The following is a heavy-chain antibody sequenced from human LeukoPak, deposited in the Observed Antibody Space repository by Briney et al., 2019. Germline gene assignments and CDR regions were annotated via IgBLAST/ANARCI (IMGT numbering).Heavy chain of an antibody. CDR2: ISASGGTT. D-gene: IGHD4-17*01. CDR1: GFTFSSYA. V-gene: IGHV3-23*01. CDR3: AKGAVVTTYYFDY. J-gene: IGHJ4*02. Sequence: PGGSLRLSCAASGFTFSSYAMSWVRQAPGKGLEWVSAISASGGTTYYADSEMGRYTIPKDNSRNKLYLQMTSLRAEDTAVYYCAKGAVVTTYYFDYWGQGTLVTVSS.